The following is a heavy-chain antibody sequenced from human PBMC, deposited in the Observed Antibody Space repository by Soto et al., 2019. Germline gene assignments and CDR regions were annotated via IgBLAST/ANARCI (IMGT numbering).Heavy chain of an antibody. CDR3: ARDLVAAAGTHWYFDL. J-gene: IGHJ2*01. CDR2: ISAGNGNT. D-gene: IGHD6-13*01. V-gene: IGHV1-3*01. Sequence: ASVKVSCKASGYTFTSYAISWVRQAPGQGLEWMGWISAGNGNTKYSQKFQGRVTITRDTSASTAYMELSSLRSEDTAVYYCARDLVAAAGTHWYFDLWGRGTLVTVS. CDR1: GYTFTSYA.